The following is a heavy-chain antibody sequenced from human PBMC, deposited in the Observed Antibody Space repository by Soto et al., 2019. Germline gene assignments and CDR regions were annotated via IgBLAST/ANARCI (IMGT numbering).Heavy chain of an antibody. CDR3: AKDPLNYYDSSGY. V-gene: IGHV4-39*02. J-gene: IGHJ4*02. Sequence: SETLSLTCRVSGDSISDTIYYWGWVRQSPGKGLEWIGSIHYSGTTQFHPSLKTRVTISVDTSKNEFSLRLRSVTAADTAVYYCAKDPLNYYDSSGYWGQGTLVTVSS. D-gene: IGHD3-22*01. CDR2: IHYSGTT. CDR1: GDSISDTIYY.